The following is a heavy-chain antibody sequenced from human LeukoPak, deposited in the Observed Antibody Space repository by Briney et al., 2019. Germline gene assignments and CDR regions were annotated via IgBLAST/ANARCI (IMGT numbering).Heavy chain of an antibody. Sequence: GGSLRLSWAASGFPFSSYWMSWVRQAPGKGLEWVANIKQDGSEKYYVDSVKGRFTISRDNAKNSLYLQMNSLRAEDTAVYYCAKEPRWEQLHSFDIWGQGTTVTVSS. CDR1: GFPFSSYW. V-gene: IGHV3-7*03. J-gene: IGHJ3*02. D-gene: IGHD1/OR15-1a*01. CDR2: IKQDGSEK. CDR3: AKEPRWEQLHSFDI.